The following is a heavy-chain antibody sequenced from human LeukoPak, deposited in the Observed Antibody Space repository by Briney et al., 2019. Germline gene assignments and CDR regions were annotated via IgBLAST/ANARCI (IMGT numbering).Heavy chain of an antibody. J-gene: IGHJ3*02. V-gene: IGHV3-64D*09. CDR3: VKDMGNDCGDFHDLDI. CDR2: ISSNGGST. Sequence: PGGSLRLSCSASGFTFSRNSVHWVRQAPGKGLEYVPGISSNGGSTYYAGSVKGRFTISRDNSKNTLYLQMSRLRPEDTAVFYCVKDMGNDCGDFHDLDIWGQGTMVTVSS. CDR1: GFTFSRNS. D-gene: IGHD4-17*01.